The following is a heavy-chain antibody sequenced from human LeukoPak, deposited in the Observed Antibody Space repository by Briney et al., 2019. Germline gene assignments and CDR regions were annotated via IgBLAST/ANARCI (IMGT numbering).Heavy chain of an antibody. D-gene: IGHD3-10*01. Sequence: GRSLRLSCAASGFTFDDYAMHWVRQAPGKGLEWVSAISGSGGTTYYADSVKGRFTISRDNSKNTLYLQMNSLRAEDTAVYYCARELVWGSGSYRYFDYWGQGTLVTVSS. V-gene: IGHV3-23*01. CDR3: ARELVWGSGSYRYFDY. CDR1: GFTFDDYA. CDR2: ISGSGGTT. J-gene: IGHJ4*02.